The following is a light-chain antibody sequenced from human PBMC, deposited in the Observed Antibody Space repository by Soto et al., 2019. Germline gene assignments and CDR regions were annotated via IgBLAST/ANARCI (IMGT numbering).Light chain of an antibody. CDR2: KVS. J-gene: IGKJ4*02. Sequence: DVVMTRYPLSLPVTLGQPASIACRASQGLVSRDGYTYLNWFQQRPGQSPRRSIYKVSHRDSGVPDRFSGSGSGTDFTLQISRVEAEDVGGYGCTQGRKWPCRFGVGTKVDIK. V-gene: IGKV2-30*01. CDR1: QGLVSRDGYTY. CDR3: TQGRKWPCR.